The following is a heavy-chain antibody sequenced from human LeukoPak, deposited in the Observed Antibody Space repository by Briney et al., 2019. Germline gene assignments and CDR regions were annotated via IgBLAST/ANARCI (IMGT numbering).Heavy chain of an antibody. J-gene: IGHJ4*02. D-gene: IGHD3-22*01. Sequence: GGSLRLSCAASGFTFSSYAMHWVRQAPGKGLEWVAVISYDGSNKYYADSVKGRFTISRDNSKNTLYLQMNSLRAEDTAVYYCARDLRYYDSSGYFDYWGQGTRVTVSS. CDR1: GFTFSSYA. CDR3: ARDLRYYDSSGYFDY. V-gene: IGHV3-30-3*01. CDR2: ISYDGSNK.